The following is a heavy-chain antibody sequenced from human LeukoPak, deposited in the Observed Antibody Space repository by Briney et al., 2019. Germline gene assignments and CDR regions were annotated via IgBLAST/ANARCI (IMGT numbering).Heavy chain of an antibody. CDR3: AIMHPYYDGNGYWVQ. D-gene: IGHD3-22*01. Sequence: GESLRLSYAASGFTFSSYAMSWVRQAPGKGLEWVSGINTSGGSTAYADSVKGRFTISRDNPRNTLYMQMNSLRAEDTALYYCAIMHPYYDGNGYWVQWGQGTLVTVSS. CDR2: INTSGGST. CDR1: GFTFSSYA. J-gene: IGHJ4*02. V-gene: IGHV3-23*01.